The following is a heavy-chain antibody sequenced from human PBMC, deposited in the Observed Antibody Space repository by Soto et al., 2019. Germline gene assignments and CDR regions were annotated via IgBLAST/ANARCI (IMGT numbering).Heavy chain of an antibody. J-gene: IGHJ6*03. CDR1: GFSLSNGKVG. V-gene: IGHV2-26*01. CDR3: ARILFGRSVAGGYFYMDV. CDR2: IFSNDEK. Sequence: SGPTLVNPTETLTLTCTVSGFSLSNGKVGVSWIRQPPGKALEWLAHIFSNDEKSYRTSLKSRLTISEDTAKSQVVLTMTNVDPVDTAKYYCARILFGRSVAGGYFYMDVWGKGTTVTVSS. D-gene: IGHD6-19*01.